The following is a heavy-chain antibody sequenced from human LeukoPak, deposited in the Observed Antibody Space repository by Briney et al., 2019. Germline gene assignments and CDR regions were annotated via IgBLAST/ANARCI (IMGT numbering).Heavy chain of an antibody. Sequence: SETLYLTCTVSGDSISSCYWSWIRQPPGKVLEWIGYIYYTESTNYNPSLKSRVTISVDTSKNQFSLKLSSVTAADTAVYYCARGVGGYCSSTSCYRTVNWFDPWGQGTLVTVSS. CDR1: GDSISSCY. CDR2: IYYTEST. V-gene: IGHV4-59*01. D-gene: IGHD2-2*01. J-gene: IGHJ5*02. CDR3: ARGVGGYCSSTSCYRTVNWFDP.